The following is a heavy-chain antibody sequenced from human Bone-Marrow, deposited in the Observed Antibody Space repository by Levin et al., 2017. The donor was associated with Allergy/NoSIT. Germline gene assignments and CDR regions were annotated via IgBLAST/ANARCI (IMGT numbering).Heavy chain of an antibody. CDR2: IYYSGST. J-gene: IGHJ4*02. D-gene: IGHD2-15*01. CDR3: ARCTGGTCYTGLDY. V-gene: IGHV4-30-4*01. CDR1: GGSISSGDDY. Sequence: SETLSLTCTVSGGSISSGDDYCSWIRQPPGKGLEWIGYIYYSGSTYYNPSLKSRVTISVDTSKNQFSLRLSFVTATDTAVYYCARCTGGTCYTGLDYWGQGTLVTISS.